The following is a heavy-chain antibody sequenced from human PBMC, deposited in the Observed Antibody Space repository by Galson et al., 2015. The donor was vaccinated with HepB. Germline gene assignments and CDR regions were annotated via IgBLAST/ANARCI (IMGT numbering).Heavy chain of an antibody. CDR3: ARDWSGYYDGRAFDI. CDR1: GFTFSSYS. J-gene: IGHJ3*02. CDR2: ISSSSSTI. Sequence: SLRLSCAASGFTFSSYSMNWVRQAPGKGLEWVSYISSSSSTIYYADSVKGRFTISRDNAKNSLYLQMNSLRDEDTAVYYCARDWSGYYDGRAFDIWGQGTMVTVSS. V-gene: IGHV3-48*02. D-gene: IGHD3-3*01.